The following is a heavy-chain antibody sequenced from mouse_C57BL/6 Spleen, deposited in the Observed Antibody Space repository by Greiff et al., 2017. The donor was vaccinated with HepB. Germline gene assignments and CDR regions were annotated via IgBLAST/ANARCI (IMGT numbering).Heavy chain of an antibody. J-gene: IGHJ3*01. CDR3: ARHRDGSGAWFAY. CDR2: ISSGGSYT. D-gene: IGHD1-1*01. Sequence: EVKLMESGGDLVKPGGSLKLSCAASGFTFSSYGMSWVRQTPDKRLEWVATISSGGSYTYYPDSVKGRFTISRDNAKNTLYLQMSSLKSEDTAMYYCARHRDGSGAWFAYWGQGTLVTVSA. CDR1: GFTFSSYG. V-gene: IGHV5-6*01.